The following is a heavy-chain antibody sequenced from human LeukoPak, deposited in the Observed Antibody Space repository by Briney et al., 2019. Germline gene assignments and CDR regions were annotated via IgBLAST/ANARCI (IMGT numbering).Heavy chain of an antibody. CDR2: IKQDGSEK. CDR1: GFTFSSYW. Sequence: AGGSLRLSCAASGFTFSSYWMSWVRQAPGKGLEWVANIKQDGSEKYYVDSVKGRFTISRDNAKNSLYLQMNSLRAEDTAVYYCAREMGIVVVVAAGSRFDPWGQGTLVTVSS. V-gene: IGHV3-7*01. D-gene: IGHD2-15*01. J-gene: IGHJ5*02. CDR3: AREMGIVVVVAAGSRFDP.